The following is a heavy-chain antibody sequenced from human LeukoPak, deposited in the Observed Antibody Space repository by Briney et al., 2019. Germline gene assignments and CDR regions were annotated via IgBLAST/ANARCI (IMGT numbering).Heavy chain of an antibody. D-gene: IGHD2-15*01. CDR2: ISSSSSYI. CDR1: GFTFADAA. V-gene: IGHV3-21*01. CDR3: ATRAGVADNWFDP. Sequence: GGSLRLSCTASGFTFADAAMSWVRQVPGKGLEWVSSISSSSSYIYYADSVKGRFTISRDNAKNSLYLQMNSLRAEDTAVYYCATRAGVADNWFDPWGQGTLVTVSS. J-gene: IGHJ5*02.